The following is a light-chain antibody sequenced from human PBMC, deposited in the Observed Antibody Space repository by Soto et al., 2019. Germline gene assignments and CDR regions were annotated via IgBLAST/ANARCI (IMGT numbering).Light chain of an antibody. CDR3: LQLNAYPWT. CDR2: AAS. Sequence: IQMTQSPSSLSASVGDRLSITCRASQVITNDLGWYQQKPGKAPNLLIYAASTLQIGVASRFSGSGSGTEFTLTISCLQPADVATSYWLQLNAYPWTFGQGTNLEIK. V-gene: IGKV1-17*01. CDR1: QVITND. J-gene: IGKJ1*01.